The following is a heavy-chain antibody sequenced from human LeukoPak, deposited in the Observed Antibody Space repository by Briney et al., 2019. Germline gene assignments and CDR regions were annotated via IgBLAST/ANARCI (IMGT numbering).Heavy chain of an antibody. J-gene: IGHJ4*02. Sequence: PGGSLRLSCAASGFTFDDYAMHWVRQAPGKGLEWVSGINYNSGNVGYADSVKGRFTISRDNAKNSLYLQMNSLRAEDMALYYCVKGGYGYLSYQFDSWGQGTLVTVSS. CDR3: VKGGYGYLSYQFDS. CDR2: INYNSGNV. V-gene: IGHV3-9*03. CDR1: GFTFDDYA. D-gene: IGHD5-18*01.